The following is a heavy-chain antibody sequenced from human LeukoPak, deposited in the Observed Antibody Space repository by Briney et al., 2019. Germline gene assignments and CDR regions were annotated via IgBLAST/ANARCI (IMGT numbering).Heavy chain of an antibody. CDR2: IYHSGST. V-gene: IGHV4-4*02. CDR1: GGSISSSNW. D-gene: IGHD6-19*01. J-gene: IGHJ4*02. CDR3: ARGGSGWYSYFDY. Sequence: SGTLSLTCAVSGGSISSSNWWSWVRQPPGKGLEWIGEIYHSGSTNYNPSLKSRVTISVDKSKNQFSLKLSSMTAADTAVYYCARGGSGWYSYFDYWGQGTLVTVSS.